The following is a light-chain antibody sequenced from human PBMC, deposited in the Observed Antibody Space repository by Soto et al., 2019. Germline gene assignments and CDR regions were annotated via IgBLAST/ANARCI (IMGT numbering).Light chain of an antibody. J-gene: IGLJ3*02. Sequence: QSVLTQPPSVSEAPRQRVTISCSGSGSNIGNNAVSWYQQLPEKTPKLIIYYDDLLPSGVSDRFSGSKSGTSATLAISGLQSEDDAVYYCATWDDSLNGWVFGGGTKVTGL. CDR1: GSNIGNNA. V-gene: IGLV1-36*01. CDR2: YDD. CDR3: ATWDDSLNGWV.